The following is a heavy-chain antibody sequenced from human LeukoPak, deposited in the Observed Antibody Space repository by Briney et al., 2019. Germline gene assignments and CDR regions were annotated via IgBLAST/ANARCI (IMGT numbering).Heavy chain of an antibody. CDR2: IYYSGST. CDR3: ARLGGVQLWANWFDP. D-gene: IGHD5-18*01. Sequence: SETLSLTCTVSGGSISSGDYYWSWIRQPPGKGLEWIGYIYYSGSTNYNPSLKSRVTISVDTSKNQFSLKLSSVTAADTAVYYCARLGGVQLWANWFDPWGQGTLVTVSS. V-gene: IGHV4-61*08. CDR1: GGSISSGDYY. J-gene: IGHJ5*02.